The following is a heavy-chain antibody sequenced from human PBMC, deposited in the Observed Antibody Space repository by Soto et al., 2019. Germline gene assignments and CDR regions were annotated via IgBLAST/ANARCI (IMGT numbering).Heavy chain of an antibody. CDR1: GGTFSSYA. Sequence: QVQLVQSGAEVKKPGSSVKVSCKASGGTFSSYAISRVRQAPGQGLEWMGGIIPIFGTANYAQKFQGRVTITADKSTSTAYMELSSLRSEDTAVYYCARGGYIAAAGTYWFDPWGQGTLVTVSS. J-gene: IGHJ5*02. CDR3: ARGGYIAAAGTYWFDP. CDR2: IIPIFGTA. V-gene: IGHV1-69*06. D-gene: IGHD6-13*01.